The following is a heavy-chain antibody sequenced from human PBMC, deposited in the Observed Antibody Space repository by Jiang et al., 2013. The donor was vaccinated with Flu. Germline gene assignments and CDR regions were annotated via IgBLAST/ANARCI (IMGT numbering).Heavy chain of an antibody. CDR1: GYIFTDYW. V-gene: IGHV5-10-1*01. CDR2: IDPRTSYT. CDR3: VRHAFGYSGWHYFDS. J-gene: IGHJ4*02. Sequence: ISCTASGYIFTDYWITWVRQMPGKGLEWMGRIDPRTSYTTYSPSFQGHVIISADKSITTAFLQWSSLKASDTAIYYCVRHAFGYSGWHYFDSWGQGTLVTVSS. D-gene: IGHD6-19*01.